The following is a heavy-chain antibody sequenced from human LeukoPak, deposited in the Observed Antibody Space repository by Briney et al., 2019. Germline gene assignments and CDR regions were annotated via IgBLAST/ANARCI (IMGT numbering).Heavy chain of an antibody. CDR2: INSDGTTT. CDR3: AVSNGGYGP. J-gene: IGHJ5*02. V-gene: IGHV3-74*01. Sequence: GGPLSPSGGSPAFNFTAYGRPWFGQNPRQGLLWVARINSDGTTTNYADSVKGRFTISRDNAKNTLFLQMNSLRAEDTAVYFCAVSNGGYGPWGQGALVTVSS. CDR1: AFNFTAYG. D-gene: IGHD5-12*01.